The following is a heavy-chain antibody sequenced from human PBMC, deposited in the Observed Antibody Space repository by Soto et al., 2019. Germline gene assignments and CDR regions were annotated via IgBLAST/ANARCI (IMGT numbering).Heavy chain of an antibody. CDR3: ACVWGYSGYHFSFDY. V-gene: IGHV4-30-4*01. J-gene: IGHJ4*02. CDR2: IYYSGST. D-gene: IGHD5-12*01. CDR1: GGSISSGDYY. Sequence: SETLSLTCTVSGGSISSGDYYWSWIRQPPGKGLEWIGYIYYSGSTYYNPSLKSRVTISVDTSKNQFSLKLSSVTAADTAVYYCACVWGYSGYHFSFDYSCQRTLVTGSS.